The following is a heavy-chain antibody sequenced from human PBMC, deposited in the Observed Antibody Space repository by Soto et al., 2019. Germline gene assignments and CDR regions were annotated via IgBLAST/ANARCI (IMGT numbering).Heavy chain of an antibody. J-gene: IGHJ4*02. CDR3: ARVPGDCSGGTCYSFHVDY. V-gene: IGHV3-30-3*01. CDR2: LSKDGNNE. CDR1: GFSLSNFA. D-gene: IGHD2-15*01. Sequence: VQLVESGGGVVQPGGSLRLSCVASGFSLSNFALHWVRQAPGKGVEWVAVLSKDGNNEYYADSVKGRFSISRDKAENTAFLQMNTLRHEDTALYYCARVPGDCSGGTCYSFHVDYWGQGTLVTVSS.